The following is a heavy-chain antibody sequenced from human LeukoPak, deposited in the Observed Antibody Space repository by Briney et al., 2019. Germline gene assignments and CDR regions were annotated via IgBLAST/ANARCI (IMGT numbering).Heavy chain of an antibody. J-gene: IGHJ4*02. CDR3: ATSSDISSYYYARFDF. CDR2: ISYSGGP. V-gene: IGHV4-59*01. Sequence: SETLSPTCTVADGSMKRYYCGWIQESPREGSEGNGYISYSGGPNYNPSLKSRVIISLDTSTNQFSLKLSSVTAADTAIYYCATSSDISSYYYARFDFWGQGALATVSS. D-gene: IGHD3-22*01. CDR1: DGSMKRYY.